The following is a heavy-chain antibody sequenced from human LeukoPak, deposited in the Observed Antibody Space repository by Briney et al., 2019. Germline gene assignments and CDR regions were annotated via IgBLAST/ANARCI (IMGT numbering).Heavy chain of an antibody. CDR2: IIPIFGTA. V-gene: IGHV1-69*05. Sequence: VASVKVSCKASGGTFSSYAISWVRQAPGQGLEWMGGIIPIFGTANYAQKFQGRVTITTDESTSTAYMELSSLRSEDTAVYYCATEPSGSGWYFDYWGQGTLVTVSS. D-gene: IGHD6-19*01. CDR1: GGTFSSYA. CDR3: ATEPSGSGWYFDY. J-gene: IGHJ4*02.